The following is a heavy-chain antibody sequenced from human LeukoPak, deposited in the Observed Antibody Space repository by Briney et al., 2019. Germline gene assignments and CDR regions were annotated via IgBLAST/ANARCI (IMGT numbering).Heavy chain of an antibody. J-gene: IGHJ4*02. CDR1: GFTFTKYW. CDR2: IRYDELQD. D-gene: IGHD4-11*01. CDR3: VRDFSNYVAFFDS. Sequence: PGGSLRLSCAASGFTFTKYWMTWVRQAPGKGLEWVAFIRYDELQDYYADSVRGRFTISRDNSKSALYLQMGSLRPEDTAMYYCVRDFSNYVAFFDSWGQGVLVTVSS. V-gene: IGHV3-30*02.